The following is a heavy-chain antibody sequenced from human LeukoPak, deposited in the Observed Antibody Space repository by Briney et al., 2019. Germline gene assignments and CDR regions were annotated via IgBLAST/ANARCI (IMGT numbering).Heavy chain of an antibody. CDR2: TRNKANSYTT. D-gene: IGHD3-22*01. J-gene: IGHJ4*02. Sequence: PGGSLRLSCAASGFTFSSYSMNWVRQAPGKGLEWVGRTRNKANSYTTEYAASVKGRFTISRDDSKNSLYLQMNSLKTEDTAVYYCARARRDSSGYYYSTYYFDYWGQGTLVTVSS. CDR1: GFTFSSYS. CDR3: ARARRDSSGYYYSTYYFDY. V-gene: IGHV3-72*01.